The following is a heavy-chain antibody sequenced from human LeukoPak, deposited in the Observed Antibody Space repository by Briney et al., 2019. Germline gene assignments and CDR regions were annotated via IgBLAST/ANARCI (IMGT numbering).Heavy chain of an antibody. CDR3: ARGTSLLSLVD. CDR1: GYTFTGYY. J-gene: IGHJ4*02. D-gene: IGHD2/OR15-2a*01. V-gene: IGHV1-2*02. CDR2: INPNTDGT. Sequence: ASVKVSCKASGYTFTGYYMHWVRQAPGQGLEWMGWINPNTDGTNYAQKFQGRVTMTRDTSISTAYMELSRLRSDDTAVYYCARGTSLLSLVDWGQGSLVTVSS.